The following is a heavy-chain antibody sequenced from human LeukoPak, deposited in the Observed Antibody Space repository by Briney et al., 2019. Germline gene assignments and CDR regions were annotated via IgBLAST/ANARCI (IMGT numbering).Heavy chain of an antibody. J-gene: IGHJ4*02. D-gene: IGHD3-22*01. CDR3: AKSLYYYDSSGYYYQYYFDY. V-gene: IGHV3-23*01. CDR2: ISGSGGST. CDR1: GFTFSSYA. Sequence: GGSLRLSCAASGFTFSSYAMSWVRQAPGKGLEWVSAISGSGGSTYYADSVKGRFTISRDNSKNTLYLQVNSLRAEDTAVYYCAKSLYYYDSSGYYYQYYFDYWGQGTLVTVSS.